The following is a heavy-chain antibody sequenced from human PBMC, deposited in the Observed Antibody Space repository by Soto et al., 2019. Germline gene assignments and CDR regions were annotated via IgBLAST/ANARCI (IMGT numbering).Heavy chain of an antibody. Sequence: SETLSLTGAVSGGSISSGGYSWTWIRQPPGKGLEWIGYVHHTGSTTYNPSLKTRVNISVDRPNNQFFLTLTSATAADSAIYYCARGLWNDVFQYWGRGILVTVSS. CDR2: VHHTGST. D-gene: IGHD1-1*01. J-gene: IGHJ1*01. CDR1: GGSISSGGYS. CDR3: ARGLWNDVFQY. V-gene: IGHV4-30-2*01.